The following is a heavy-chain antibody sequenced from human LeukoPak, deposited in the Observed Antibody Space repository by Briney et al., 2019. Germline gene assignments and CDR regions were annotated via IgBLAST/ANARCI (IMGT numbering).Heavy chain of an antibody. CDR2: INHSGST. D-gene: IGHD2-15*01. CDR3: AGGWSCSGGSCYFGY. CDR1: GGSFSGYY. Sequence: SETLSLTCAVYGGSFSGYYWSWIRQPPGKGLEWIGEINHSGSTNYNPSLKSRVTISVDTSKNQFSLKLSSVTAADTAVYYCAGGWSCSGGSCYFGYWGQGTLVTVSS. V-gene: IGHV4-34*01. J-gene: IGHJ4*02.